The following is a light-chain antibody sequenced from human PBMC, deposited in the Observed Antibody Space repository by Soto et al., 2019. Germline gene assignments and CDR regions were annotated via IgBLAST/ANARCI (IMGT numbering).Light chain of an antibody. V-gene: IGKV1-5*03. CDR3: QQYNSYSRT. J-gene: IGKJ1*01. CDR1: QGISNY. CDR2: KAS. Sequence: DIQLTQSPSSLSASVGDRVTISCRASQGISNYLAWYQQKPGKAPKLLIYKASTLKSGVPSRFSGSGSGTEFTLTISSLQPDDFATYYCQQYNSYSRTFGQGTKVDIK.